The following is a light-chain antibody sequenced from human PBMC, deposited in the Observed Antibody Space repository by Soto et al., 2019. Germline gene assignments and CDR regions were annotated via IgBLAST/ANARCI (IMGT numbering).Light chain of an antibody. CDR1: QSVSSN. Sequence: EIVMTQSPVTLSVSPGERATLSCRASQSVSSNLAWYQQKPGQPPRLLIYGASTRATGIPARFSGSGSGTEFILTINSLQSEDFAVYYCQQYNNWPPYTFGQGTKLEIK. J-gene: IGKJ2*01. V-gene: IGKV3-15*01. CDR3: QQYNNWPPYT. CDR2: GAS.